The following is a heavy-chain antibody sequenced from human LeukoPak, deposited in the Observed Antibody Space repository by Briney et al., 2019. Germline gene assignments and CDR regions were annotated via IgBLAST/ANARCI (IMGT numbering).Heavy chain of an antibody. D-gene: IGHD4-11*01. CDR1: GFNFNTFS. V-gene: IGHV3-30*04. Sequence: GGSLRLSCAASGFNFNTFSLHWVRQAPGKGLEWVALISYDGSNKNYASSVKGRLTISRDNSRNTLYLQMNSLRAEDTAVYYCARGIAQTTLNAFDIWGQGTEVIVSS. CDR3: ARGIAQTTLNAFDI. CDR2: ISYDGSNK. J-gene: IGHJ3*02.